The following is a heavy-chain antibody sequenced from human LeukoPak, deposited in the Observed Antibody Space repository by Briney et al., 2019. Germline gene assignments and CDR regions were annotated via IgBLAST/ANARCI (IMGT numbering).Heavy chain of an antibody. D-gene: IGHD2-2*01. CDR1: GGSFSGYY. Sequence: SETLSLTCSVYGGSFSGYYWSWIRQPPGKGLEWIGEINHSGSTNYNPSLKSRVTISVDTSKNQFSLKLSSVTAADTAVYYCARALIVVVPAASHDAFDIWGQGTMVTVSS. J-gene: IGHJ3*02. CDR3: ARALIVVVPAASHDAFDI. V-gene: IGHV4-34*01. CDR2: INHSGST.